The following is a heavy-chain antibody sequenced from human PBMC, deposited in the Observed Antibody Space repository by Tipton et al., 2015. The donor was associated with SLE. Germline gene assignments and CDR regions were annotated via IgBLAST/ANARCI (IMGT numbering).Heavy chain of an antibody. J-gene: IGHJ6*02. CDR3: ARAGNGSNYYYLGLDV. CDR2: VYITGNT. D-gene: IGHD1-1*01. V-gene: IGHV4-4*07. Sequence: TLSLTCTVSGGSISSYYWGWIRQPAGKGLEWIGRVYITGNTNYNPSLKSRLTLSIDTSNNQFSLKLTSVTAADTAIYYCARAGNGSNYYYLGLDVWGLGTPVTVSS. CDR1: GGSISSYY.